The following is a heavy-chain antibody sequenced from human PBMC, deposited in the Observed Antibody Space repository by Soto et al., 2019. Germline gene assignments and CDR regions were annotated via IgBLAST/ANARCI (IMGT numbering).Heavy chain of an antibody. V-gene: IGHV3-7*01. J-gene: IGHJ4*02. CDR3: ATEVWVYYDFWSGYSDY. CDR2: IKEDGSDM. Sequence: EVQLVESGGGLVQPGGSLRLSCAASGLTFSSYWMSWVRRAPGKGLEWGANIKEDGSDMYYVDSVKGRFTISRDNAKNSLYLQMNSLRAEDTAVYYCATEVWVYYDFWSGYSDYWGQGTLVTVSS. D-gene: IGHD3-3*01. CDR1: GLTFSSYW.